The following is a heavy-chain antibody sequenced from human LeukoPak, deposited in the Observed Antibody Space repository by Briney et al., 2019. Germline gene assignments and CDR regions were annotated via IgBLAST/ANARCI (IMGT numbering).Heavy chain of an antibody. CDR1: GFTFSNAW. D-gene: IGHD2-15*01. Sequence: GGSLRLSCAASGFTFSNAWMSWVRQAPGKGLEWVGRIKSKTDGGTTDYAAPVKGRFTISRDDSKNTLYLQMNSLKTEDTAVYYCTTDWFGSSKGNYWGQGTLVTVSS. V-gene: IGHV3-15*01. CDR2: IKSKTDGGTT. CDR3: TTDWFGSSKGNY. J-gene: IGHJ4*02.